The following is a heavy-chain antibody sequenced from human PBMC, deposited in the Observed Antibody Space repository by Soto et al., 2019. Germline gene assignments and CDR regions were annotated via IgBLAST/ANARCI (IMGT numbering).Heavy chain of an antibody. CDR1: GYTFTSYG. CDR2: ISAYNGNT. D-gene: IGHD3-10*01. Sequence: ASVKVACKASGYTFTSYGISWVRQAPGQGLEWMGWISAYNGNTNYAQKLQGRVTMTTDTSTSTAYMELRSLRSDDTAVYYCARDRNYYGSGSPTPYDAFDIWGQGTMVTVSS. J-gene: IGHJ3*02. CDR3: ARDRNYYGSGSPTPYDAFDI. V-gene: IGHV1-18*04.